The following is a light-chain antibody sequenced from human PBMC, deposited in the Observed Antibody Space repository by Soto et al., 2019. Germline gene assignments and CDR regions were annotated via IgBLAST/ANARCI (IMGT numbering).Light chain of an antibody. CDR1: SSDVGGYDY. CDR2: GVS. CDR3: SSYAGSYTWV. V-gene: IGLV2-11*01. J-gene: IGLJ3*02. Sequence: QSALTQPRSVSGSPGQSVTISCSGTSSDVGGYDYVSWYQQHPGKAPKLMIYGVSKRPSGVPDRFSGSKSGNTASLTISGLQAEDEADYYCSSYAGSYTWVFGGGTKVTVL.